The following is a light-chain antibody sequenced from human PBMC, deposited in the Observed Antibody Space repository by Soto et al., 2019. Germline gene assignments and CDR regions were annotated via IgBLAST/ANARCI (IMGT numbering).Light chain of an antibody. CDR3: QQYNNGGIT. CDR2: DAS. Sequence: DIQMTQSPPSLSASVGDRVTITCRASQTISDYLHWYQQKPGKAPRFLIYDASSLESGVPSRFSGGGSGTEFTLTISSLQSEDFAVYYCQQYNNGGITFGQGTRLEIK. CDR1: QTISDY. V-gene: IGKV1-39*01. J-gene: IGKJ5*01.